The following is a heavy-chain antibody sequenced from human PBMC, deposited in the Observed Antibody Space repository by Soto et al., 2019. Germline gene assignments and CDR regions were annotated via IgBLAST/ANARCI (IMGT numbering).Heavy chain of an antibody. CDR3: VRQEWDGDYAYYHHYGMDV. D-gene: IGHD4-17*01. CDR1: GGSISSSSYY. V-gene: IGHV4-39*01. J-gene: IGHJ6*02. Sequence: SETLSLTCTVSGGSISSSSYYWGWIRQPPGKGLEWIGSTYYSGSTYYNPSLKSRVTISVDTSKNQFSLKLSSVTAADTAVYYCVRQEWDGDYAYYHHYGMDVWGQGTTVTVS. CDR2: TYYSGST.